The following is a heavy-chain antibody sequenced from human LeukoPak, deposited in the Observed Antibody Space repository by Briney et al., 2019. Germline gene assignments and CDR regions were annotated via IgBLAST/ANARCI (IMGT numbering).Heavy chain of an antibody. CDR1: GVPISHTNFY. CDR2: IYFSGTT. Sequence: SETLSLTCSVSGVPISHTNFYWGWLRQPPGKGLEWIGGIYFSGTTHYSPSLKSRVTISVDTSKNQFSLKLSSVTAADTAVYYCARGYRGPSYYYYGMDVWGQGTTVTVSS. V-gene: IGHV4-39*07. J-gene: IGHJ6*02. CDR3: ARGYRGPSYYYYGMDV. D-gene: IGHD5-12*01.